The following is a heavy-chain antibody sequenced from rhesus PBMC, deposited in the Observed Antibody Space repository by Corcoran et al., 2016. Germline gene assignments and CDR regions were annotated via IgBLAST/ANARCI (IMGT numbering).Heavy chain of an antibody. J-gene: IGHJ4*01. CDR3: ARGSAGTVLFDY. CDR1: GYSISSGYG. V-gene: IGHV4-122*02. Sequence: QLQLQESGPGLVKPSETLSLTCAVSGYSISSGYGWSWIRQPPGKGLEWIGYISYSGRTSYNPSLKSRVTISRDTAKNQCSLKLSSVTAADTAVYYCARGSAGTVLFDYWGQGVLVTVSS. D-gene: IGHD5-24*01. CDR2: ISYSGRT.